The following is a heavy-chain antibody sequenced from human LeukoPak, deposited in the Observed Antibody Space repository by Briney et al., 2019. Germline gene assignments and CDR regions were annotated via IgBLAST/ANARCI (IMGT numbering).Heavy chain of an antibody. Sequence: SVKVSCKASGGTFSSYAISWVRQAPGQGLEWMGRIIPILGVANYAQKFQGRVTITADKSTSTAYMELSSLRSEDTAVYYCARTRVYYYGMDVWGQGTTVTVSS. CDR1: GGTFSSYA. CDR3: ARTRVYYYGMDV. CDR2: IIPILGVA. V-gene: IGHV1-69*04. J-gene: IGHJ6*02.